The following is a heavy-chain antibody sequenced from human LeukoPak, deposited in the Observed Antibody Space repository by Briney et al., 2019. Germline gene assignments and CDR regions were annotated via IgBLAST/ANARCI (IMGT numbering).Heavy chain of an antibody. CDR1: GFTFSSYG. V-gene: IGHV3-30*02. CDR2: IRYDGSNK. Sequence: GGSLRLSCAASGFTFSSYGMHWVRQAPGKGLEWVAFIRYDGSNKYYADSVKGRFTISRDNSKNTLYLQMNSLRAEDTAVYYCAKDGYAYYYDSSGYYYFDYWGQGTLVTVSS. CDR3: AKDGYAYYYDSSGYYYFDY. J-gene: IGHJ4*02. D-gene: IGHD3-22*01.